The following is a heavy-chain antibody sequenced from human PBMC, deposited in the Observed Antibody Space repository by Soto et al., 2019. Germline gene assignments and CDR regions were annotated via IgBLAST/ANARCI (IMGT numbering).Heavy chain of an antibody. CDR1: GFTFSSYS. Sequence: PGGSLRLSCAASGFTFSSYSMNWVRQAPGKVLEWVSFIYSSGSTYYADSVKGRFTISRDNSKDTLYLQMDSLRAEDTAVYYCARIRYSYGKYFDYWGQGTLVTVSS. D-gene: IGHD5-18*01. CDR3: ARIRYSYGKYFDY. CDR2: IYSSGST. J-gene: IGHJ4*02. V-gene: IGHV3-66*02.